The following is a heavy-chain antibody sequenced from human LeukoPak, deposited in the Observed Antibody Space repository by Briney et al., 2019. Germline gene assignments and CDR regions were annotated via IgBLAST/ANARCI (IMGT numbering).Heavy chain of an antibody. CDR2: INPNSGGT. D-gene: IGHD3-22*01. CDR1: GYTFTGYY. CDR3: ARTARLYYYDSSGYPFDY. J-gene: IGHJ4*02. Sequence: ASVKVSCKASGYTFTGYYIHWVRQAPGQGLEWMGWINPNSGGTNYAQKFQGRVTMTRDTSISTAYMELSRLRSDDTAVCYCARTARLYYYDSSGYPFDYWGQGTLVTVSS. V-gene: IGHV1-2*02.